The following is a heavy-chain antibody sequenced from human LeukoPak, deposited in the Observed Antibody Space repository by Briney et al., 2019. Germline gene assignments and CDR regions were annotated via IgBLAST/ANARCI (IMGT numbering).Heavy chain of an antibody. CDR3: ARGEYSSALLDY. Sequence: ASVKVSCKASGYTFTGYYMHWVRQAPGQGLEWMGWINPNSGGTNYAQKFQGRVTMTRDTSISTAYMELSRLRSDDTAMYYCARGEYSSALLDYWGQGTLVTVSS. CDR2: INPNSGGT. D-gene: IGHD6-19*01. V-gene: IGHV1-2*02. CDR1: GYTFTGYY. J-gene: IGHJ4*02.